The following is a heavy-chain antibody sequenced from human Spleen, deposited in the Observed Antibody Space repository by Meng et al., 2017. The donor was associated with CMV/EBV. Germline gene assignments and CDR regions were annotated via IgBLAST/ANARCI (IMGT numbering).Heavy chain of an antibody. CDR2: IYTSGST. J-gene: IGHJ4*02. CDR3: ARPAAILGEYYFDY. CDR1: GGSISRGSYY. V-gene: IGHV4-61*02. D-gene: IGHD2-2*01. Sequence: VHLQEPGQALLKPIQTLPPTCSCSGGSISRGSYYWSWTRTPAGKGLEWIGRIYTSGSTNYNPSLKSRVTISVDTSKNQFSLKLSSVTAADTAVYYCARPAAILGEYYFDYWGQGTLVTVSS.